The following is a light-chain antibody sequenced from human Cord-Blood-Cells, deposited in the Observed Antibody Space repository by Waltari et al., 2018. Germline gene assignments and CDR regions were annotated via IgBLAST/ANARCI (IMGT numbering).Light chain of an antibody. CDR3: QQYGSSPRT. CDR1: QSVSSSY. V-gene: IGKV3-20*01. Sequence: ELVSTQSPGTLSLSPGERATLSCRASQSVSSSYLAWYQQKPGQAPRLLIYGASSRATGIPDRFSGSGSGTDFTLTISRLEPEDFAVYYCQQYGSSPRTFGPGTKVDIK. J-gene: IGKJ3*01. CDR2: GAS.